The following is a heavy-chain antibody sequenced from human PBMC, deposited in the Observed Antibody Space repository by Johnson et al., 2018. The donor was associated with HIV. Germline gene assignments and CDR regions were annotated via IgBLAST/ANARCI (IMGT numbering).Heavy chain of an antibody. J-gene: IGHJ3*02. CDR3: AKEKKRYSSSSIFAFDI. CDR2: VNWHGDNT. CDR1: GFTFDDYG. D-gene: IGHD6-6*01. V-gene: IGHV3-9*01. Sequence: ELQLVESGGGLVQPGRSLRLYCAASGFTFDDYGMNWVRQAPGKGLEWVSGVNWHGDNTGYADSVKGRFTISRDNAKNSLYLQMNSLRAEDTALYYCAKEKKRYSSSSIFAFDIWGQGTMVTVSS.